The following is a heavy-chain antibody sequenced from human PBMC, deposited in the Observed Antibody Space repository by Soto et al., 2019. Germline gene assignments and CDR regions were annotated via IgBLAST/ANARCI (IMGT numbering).Heavy chain of an antibody. J-gene: IGHJ4*02. CDR2: IYYSGTT. CDR3: ATLRPYYYDRSGSYYFDY. Sequence: QVQLQESGPGLVKPSETLSLTCAVSGGSISSYYWSWIRQAPGKGLEWIGYIYYSGTTTYNPSLQSRVTISIDTSKNQFSLKLSSVTDADTAVYYCATLRPYYYDRSGSYYFDYWGQGILVTVSS. D-gene: IGHD3-22*01. V-gene: IGHV4-59*01. CDR1: GGSISSYY.